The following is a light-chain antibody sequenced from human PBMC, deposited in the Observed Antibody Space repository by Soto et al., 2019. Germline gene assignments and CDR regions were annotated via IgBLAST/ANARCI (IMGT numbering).Light chain of an antibody. CDR1: QSVSSY. CDR2: DAS. Sequence: EIVLTQSPATLSLSPGERATLSCRASQSVSSYLAWYQQKPGQAPRLLIYDASNRATGIPARFSGSGSGTEFTLTIASLEPEAFAFYYCQQRSNWPTFGGGTKVDIK. V-gene: IGKV3-11*01. J-gene: IGKJ4*01. CDR3: QQRSNWPT.